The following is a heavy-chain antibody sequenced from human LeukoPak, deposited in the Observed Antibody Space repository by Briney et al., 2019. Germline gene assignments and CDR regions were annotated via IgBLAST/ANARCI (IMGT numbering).Heavy chain of an antibody. V-gene: IGHV4-34*01. CDR2: INHRGST. CDR3: ARDPTTVMTVPWYFDT. D-gene: IGHD4-11*01. CDR1: DGSFTSYF. J-gene: IGHJ4*02. Sequence: PSETLSLTCAVYDGSFTSYFWNWIRQSPGKGLEWIGEINHRGSTNYNPSLKSRLTISVDTSKNQFSLRLTSVTAADTGVYFCARDPTTVMTVPWYFDTWGQGTLVTVSS.